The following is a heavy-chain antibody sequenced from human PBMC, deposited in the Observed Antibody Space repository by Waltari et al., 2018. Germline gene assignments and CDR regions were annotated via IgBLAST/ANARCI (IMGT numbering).Heavy chain of an antibody. CDR2: IKQDGSEK. J-gene: IGHJ4*02. V-gene: IGHV3-7*01. Sequence: EVQLVESGGGLVQPGGSLRLSCAASGFTCSSYWMSWVRQAPGKGLEWVANIKQDGSEKYYVDSVKGRFTISRDNAKNSLYLQMNSLRAEDTAVYYCARDHCGGDCYSDYWGQGTLVTVSS. CDR1: GFTCSSYW. D-gene: IGHD2-21*02. CDR3: ARDHCGGDCYSDY.